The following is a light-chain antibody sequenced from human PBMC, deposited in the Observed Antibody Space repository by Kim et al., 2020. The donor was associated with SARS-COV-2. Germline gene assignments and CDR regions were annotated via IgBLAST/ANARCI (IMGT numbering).Light chain of an antibody. Sequence: QPVSISCKSSRSLLQTNGRTYLFWYLQKSGQPLQLLIYEVSNRFSGVSDRFSGSGSGTDFTLKISRVEADDVGIYYCMQNIELPTFGQGTRLEIK. CDR3: MQNIELPT. CDR2: EVS. CDR1: RSLLQTNGRTY. J-gene: IGKJ5*01. V-gene: IGKV2D-29*01.